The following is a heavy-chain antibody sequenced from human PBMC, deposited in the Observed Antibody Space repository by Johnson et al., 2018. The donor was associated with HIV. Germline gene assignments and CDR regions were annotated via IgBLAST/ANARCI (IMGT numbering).Heavy chain of an antibody. CDR3: ARDGGIAATDAFDI. J-gene: IGHJ3*02. CDR1: GFTFSSYA. D-gene: IGHD6-13*01. Sequence: QLVESGRGVVQPGRSLRLSCAASGFTFSSYAMHWVRQAPGKGLEWVAVISYDGSNKYYADSVKGRFTISRDNSKNTLYLQMNSLRAEDTAVYYCARDGGIAATDAFDIWGQGTMVTVSS. CDR2: ISYDGSNK. V-gene: IGHV3-30*04.